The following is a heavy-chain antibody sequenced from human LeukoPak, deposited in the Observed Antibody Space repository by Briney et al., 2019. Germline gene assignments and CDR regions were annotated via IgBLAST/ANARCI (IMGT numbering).Heavy chain of an antibody. CDR2: ISPSGGIT. D-gene: IGHD3-16*01. CDR1: GFTFSSYT. V-gene: IGHV3-23*01. CDR3: AKDDDWGRYKH. Sequence: GGSLRLSCAASGFTFSSYTMNWVRQAPGKGLEWVSGISPSGGITYYTDSVKGRFTISRDNSKNTQSLQMNSLRAEDTAVYYCAKDDDWGRYKHWGQGTLVTVPS. J-gene: IGHJ1*01.